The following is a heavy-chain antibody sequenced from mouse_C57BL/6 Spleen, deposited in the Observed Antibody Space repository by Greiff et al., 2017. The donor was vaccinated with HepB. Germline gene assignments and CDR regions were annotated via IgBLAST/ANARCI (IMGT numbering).Heavy chain of an antibody. J-gene: IGHJ1*03. CDR2: IHPNSGST. CDR3: ARAYGSRHWYFDV. D-gene: IGHD1-1*01. V-gene: IGHV1-64*01. Sequence: QVQLQQPGAELVKPGASVKLSCKASGYTFTSYWMHWVKQRPGQGLEWIGMIHPNSGSTNYNEKFKSKATLTVDKSSSTAYMQLSSLTSEDSAVYYGARAYGSRHWYFDVWGTGTTVTVSS. CDR1: GYTFTSYW.